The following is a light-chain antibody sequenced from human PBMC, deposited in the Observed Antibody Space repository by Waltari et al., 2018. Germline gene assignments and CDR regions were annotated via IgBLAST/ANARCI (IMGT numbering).Light chain of an antibody. CDR2: DAA. CDR3: QQSYSAPFT. J-gene: IGKJ5*01. Sequence: DIQMTQSPSSLSTSVGDRVTITCRASRGIDAYLNWYQQQPGKEPKLLIYDAATLQRGVPTRFSGGGIWTDFTLTISDLQPDDYATYFCQQSYSAPFTFGRGTRLE. CDR1: RGIDAY. V-gene: IGKV1-39*01.